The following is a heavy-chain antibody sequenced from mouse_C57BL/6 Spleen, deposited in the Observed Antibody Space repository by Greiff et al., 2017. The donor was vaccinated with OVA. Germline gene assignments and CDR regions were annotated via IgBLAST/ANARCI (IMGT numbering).Heavy chain of an antibody. V-gene: IGHV3-6*01. CDR2: ISYDGSN. J-gene: IGHJ2*01. D-gene: IGHD2-12*01. CDR1: GYSITSGYY. CDR3: AREDDGYYFDY. Sequence: DVKLQESGPGLVKPSQSLSLTCSVTGYSITSGYYWNWIRQFPGNKLEWMGYISYDGSNNYNPSFKNRISITRDTSKNQFFLKLNSVTTEDTATYYCAREDDGYYFDYWGQGTTLTVSS.